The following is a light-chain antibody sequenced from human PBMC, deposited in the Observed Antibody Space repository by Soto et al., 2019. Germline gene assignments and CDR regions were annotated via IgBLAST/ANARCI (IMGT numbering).Light chain of an antibody. CDR1: QRISST. CDR3: QQYNNYPCT. CDR2: DAS. J-gene: IGKJ5*01. V-gene: IGKV1D-13*01. Sequence: AIQLTQSPSSLSASPGDRVTLSCRASQRISSTFAWYQQKPGKAPTSLIYDASSLASGVPSRFSGSGSGTEFTLTISSLQPEDFAIYYCQQYNNYPCTFGQGTRLEIK.